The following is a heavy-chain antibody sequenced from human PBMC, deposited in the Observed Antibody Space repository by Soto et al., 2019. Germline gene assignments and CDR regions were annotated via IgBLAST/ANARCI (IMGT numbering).Heavy chain of an antibody. CDR1: GGSLSGASYS. J-gene: IGHJ4*02. CDR2: MFPSGTT. D-gene: IGHD3-10*01. CDR3: ARSGELDY. V-gene: IGHV4-30-2*01. Sequence: SETLSLTCGVSGGSLSGASYSWNWIRQPPGKGLEWIGYMFPSGTTYYNPSLKTRVTISIYISKNQFSLSLRSLTAAATAVYYCARSGELDYWRQGTRVTVSS.